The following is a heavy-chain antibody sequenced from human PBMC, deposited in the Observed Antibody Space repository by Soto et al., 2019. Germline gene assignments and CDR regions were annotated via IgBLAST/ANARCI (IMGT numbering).Heavy chain of an antibody. CDR2: IYYSGST. Sequence: SETLSLTCTVSGGSISSYYWSWIRQPPGKGLEWIGYIYYSGSTNYNPSLKSRVTISVDTSKNQFSLKLSSVTAADTAVYYCARGGHSYVRTGVRRFDPWGQGTLVTVSS. V-gene: IGHV4-59*01. CDR1: GGSISSYY. D-gene: IGHD5-18*01. J-gene: IGHJ5*02. CDR3: ARGGHSYVRTGVRRFDP.